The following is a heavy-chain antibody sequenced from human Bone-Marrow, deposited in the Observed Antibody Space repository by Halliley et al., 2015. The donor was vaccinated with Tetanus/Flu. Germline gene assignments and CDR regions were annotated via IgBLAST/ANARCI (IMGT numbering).Heavy chain of an antibody. CDR3: ARDHRGAVAGYYKYGMDV. Sequence: PRGGSTIYAQKFQGRVPMSRDTSTSTVYMDLGSLTSEDTAVYYCARDHRGAVAGYYKYGMDVWGQGTTVTVSS. D-gene: IGHD6-19*01. CDR2: PRGGST. J-gene: IGHJ6*02. V-gene: IGHV1-46*01.